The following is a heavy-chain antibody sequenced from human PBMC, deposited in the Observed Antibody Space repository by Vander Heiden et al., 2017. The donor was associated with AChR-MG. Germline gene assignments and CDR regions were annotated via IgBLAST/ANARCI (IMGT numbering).Heavy chain of an antibody. CDR2: ISWNSGSI. CDR3: AKDTGSSSPIAGLALFDY. D-gene: IGHD6-6*01. CDR1: GLPFDDYA. J-gene: IGHJ4*02. Sequence: EVQLVESGGGLVQPGRSLRLSCAASGLPFDDYAMRWVRQAPGKGLEWVSGISWNSGSIGYADSVKGRFTISRDNAKNSLYLQMNSLRAEDTALYYCAKDTGSSSPIAGLALFDYWGQGTLVTVSS. V-gene: IGHV3-9*01.